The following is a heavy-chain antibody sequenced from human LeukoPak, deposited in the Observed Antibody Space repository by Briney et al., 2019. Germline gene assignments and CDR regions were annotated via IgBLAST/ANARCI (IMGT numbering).Heavy chain of an antibody. V-gene: IGHV3-30*18. CDR3: AKEKGDYHGSGSLSSYYDYGMDV. D-gene: IGHD3-10*01. Sequence: GTSLRLSCAASGFTFSNFGIHWVRQAPGKGLEWVAVISDNGRTQYYAASVEGRFTISRDNSGNMMYLQMNSLRGDDTAVYFCAKEKGDYHGSGSLSSYYDYGMDVWGQGTTVTVSS. J-gene: IGHJ6*02. CDR1: GFTFSNFG. CDR2: ISDNGRTQ.